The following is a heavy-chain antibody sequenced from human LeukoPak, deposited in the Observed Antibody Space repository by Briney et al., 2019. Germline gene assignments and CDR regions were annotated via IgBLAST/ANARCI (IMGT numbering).Heavy chain of an antibody. CDR3: ARVGGRYSPLGY. Sequence: PGGSLRLSCAASGFTFSSYWMSWVRQAPGKGLEWVANIKQDGSEKYYVDSVKGRFTISRDNDKNSLFLQMTSLRAEDTAVYYCARVGGRYSPLGYWGQGTLSPSPQ. V-gene: IGHV3-7*01. J-gene: IGHJ4*02. CDR1: GFTFSSYW. CDR2: IKQDGSEK. D-gene: IGHD3-16*02.